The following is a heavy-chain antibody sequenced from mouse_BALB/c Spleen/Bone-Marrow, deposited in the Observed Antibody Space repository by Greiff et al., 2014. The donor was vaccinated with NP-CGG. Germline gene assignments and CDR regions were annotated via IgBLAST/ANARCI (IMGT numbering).Heavy chain of an antibody. J-gene: IGHJ2*01. CDR1: GFSFSDYY. V-gene: IGHV5-12*02. Sequence: DVKLVESGGGIVQPGGSLKLSCVISGFSFSDYYMYWVRQTPEKRLEWVAYISDSGGSTYYPDTVKGRVTISRDNAKNTLYLQMSRLKSEDTAMYYCARLGDYSYFDYWGQGTTLTVSS. CDR3: ARLGDYSYFDY. CDR2: ISDSGGST. D-gene: IGHD1-1*01.